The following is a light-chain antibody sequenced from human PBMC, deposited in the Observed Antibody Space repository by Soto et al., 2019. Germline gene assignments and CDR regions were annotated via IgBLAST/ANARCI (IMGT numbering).Light chain of an antibody. CDR3: QSSDSSLSGYV. V-gene: IGLV1-40*01. J-gene: IGLJ1*01. Sequence: QSVLTQPPSVSGAPGQRVTISCTGSSSNIGAGYDVHWYQQLPGTAPKLLIYGNSNRPSGVPDRFSGSKSGTSASLAITGLQAEAEADYYCQSSDSSLSGYVFGTGTKLTVL. CDR2: GNS. CDR1: SSNIGAGYD.